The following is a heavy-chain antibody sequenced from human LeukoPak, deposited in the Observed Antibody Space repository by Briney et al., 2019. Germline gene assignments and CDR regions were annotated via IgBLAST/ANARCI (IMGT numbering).Heavy chain of an antibody. D-gene: IGHD6-13*01. CDR2: IYHSGST. V-gene: IGHV4-30-2*01. J-gene: IGHJ4*02. CDR3: ARWGIAAAGTFDY. Sequence: SQTLSLTCTVSGGSISSGGYYWSWIRQPPGKGLEWIGYIYHSGSTYYNPSLKSRVTISVDRSKNQFSLKLSSVTAADTAVYYCARWGIAAAGTFDYWGQGTLVTVSS. CDR1: GGSISSGGYY.